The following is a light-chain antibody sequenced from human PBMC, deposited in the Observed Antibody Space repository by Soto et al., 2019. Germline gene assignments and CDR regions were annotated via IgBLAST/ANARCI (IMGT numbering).Light chain of an antibody. CDR2: DDS. Sequence: DIQVTQSPYTLSASAGDRVTITCRASQSLGNWLAWYTTKPGKDPKLMIYDDSTVESGVQSRFIGSGSGTEFTLTIHSLPPDDVATYYCTQSKSYPWTLCPGTKVDIK. J-gene: IGKJ1*01. CDR3: TQSKSYPWT. V-gene: IGKV1-5*01. CDR1: QSLGNW.